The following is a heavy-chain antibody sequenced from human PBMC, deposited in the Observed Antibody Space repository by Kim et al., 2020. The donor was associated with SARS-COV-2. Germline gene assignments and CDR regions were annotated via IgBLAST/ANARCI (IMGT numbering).Heavy chain of an antibody. Sequence: GGSLRLSCAASGFTFSSYSMNWVRQAPGKGLEWVSSISSSSSYIYYADSVKGRFTISRDNAKNSLYLQMNSLRAEDTAVYYCARGRSPIVVAGDAFDIWGQGTMVTVSS. CDR1: GFTFSSYS. V-gene: IGHV3-21*01. CDR2: ISSSSSYI. CDR3: ARGRSPIVVAGDAFDI. D-gene: IGHD3-22*01. J-gene: IGHJ3*02.